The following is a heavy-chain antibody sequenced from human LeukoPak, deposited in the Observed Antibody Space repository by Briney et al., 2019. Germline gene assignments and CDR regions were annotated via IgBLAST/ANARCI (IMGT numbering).Heavy chain of an antibody. CDR3: AGDWNGDYCFEH. CDR2: IFGGDTT. Sequence: GGSLRLSCAASGLSVSNYYMNWVRLAPGKGLEWVSVIFGGDTTYYADSVKGRFTISRDNSKNTVYLQMNSLRTEDTAVYHCAGDWNGDYCFEHWGQGILVTVSS. J-gene: IGHJ4*02. CDR1: GLSVSNYY. V-gene: IGHV3-66*02. D-gene: IGHD1-1*01.